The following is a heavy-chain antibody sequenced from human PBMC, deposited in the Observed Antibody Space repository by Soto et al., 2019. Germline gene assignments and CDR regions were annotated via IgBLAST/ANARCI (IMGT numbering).Heavy chain of an antibody. CDR2: ISGSGGST. CDR3: AKGSRAGYSSGGPGIFDY. D-gene: IGHD6-19*01. V-gene: IGHV3-23*01. CDR1: GFTFSSYA. J-gene: IGHJ4*02. Sequence: GGSLRLSCAASGFTFSSYAMSWVRQAPGKGLEWVSAISGSGGSTYYADSVKGRFTISRDNSKNTLYLQMNSLRAEDTAVYYCAKGSRAGYSSGGPGIFDYWGQGTLVTVSS.